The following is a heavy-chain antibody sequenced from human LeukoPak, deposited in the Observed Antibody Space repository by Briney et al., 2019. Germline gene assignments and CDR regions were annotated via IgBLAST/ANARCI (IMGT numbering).Heavy chain of an antibody. J-gene: IGHJ4*02. CDR1: GFTFSSYW. CDR3: TTVTMVRDYDY. CDR2: IKKKGDGGTT. V-gene: IGHV3-15*01. D-gene: IGHD3-10*01. Sequence: GGSLRLSCAASGFTFSSYWMSWVRQAPGKGLEWVGRIKKKGDGGTTDYAAPVKGRFTISRDDSKNMLYLEMSNLKIEDTAVYYCTTVTMVRDYDYWGQGTLVTVSS.